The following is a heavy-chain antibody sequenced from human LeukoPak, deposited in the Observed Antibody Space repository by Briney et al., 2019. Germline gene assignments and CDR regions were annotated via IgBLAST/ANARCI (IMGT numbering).Heavy chain of an antibody. V-gene: IGHV4-61*02. D-gene: IGHD1-26*01. Sequence: PSETLSLTCTVSGGSISSGTYYWSWIRQPAGKGLEWIGRISTSGSTHNNPSLKSRVTISVDTSKNQFSLKLSSVTAADTAVYYCARESGSYYLGAFGIWGQGTMVTVSS. J-gene: IGHJ3*02. CDR2: ISTSGST. CDR3: ARESGSYYLGAFGI. CDR1: GGSISSGTYY.